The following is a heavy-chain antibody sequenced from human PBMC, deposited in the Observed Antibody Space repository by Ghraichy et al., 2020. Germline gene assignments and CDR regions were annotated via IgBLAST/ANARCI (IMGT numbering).Heavy chain of an antibody. V-gene: IGHV3-23*01. Sequence: GGSLRLSCAASGFTFSSYAMSWVRQAPGKGLEWVSAISGSGGSTYYADSVKGRFTISRDNSKNTLYLQMNSLRAEDTAVYYCAKDKNPYYDFWSGLFGYWGQGTLVTVSS. CDR1: GFTFSSYA. J-gene: IGHJ4*02. D-gene: IGHD3-3*01. CDR2: ISGSGGST. CDR3: AKDKNPYYDFWSGLFGY.